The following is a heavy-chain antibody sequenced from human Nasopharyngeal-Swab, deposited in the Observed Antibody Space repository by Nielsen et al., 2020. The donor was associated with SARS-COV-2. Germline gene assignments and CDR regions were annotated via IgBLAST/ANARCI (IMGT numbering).Heavy chain of an antibody. D-gene: IGHD3-10*01. CDR1: GFPLSASGMC. V-gene: IGHV2-70*01. CDR2: INWDDHK. CDR3: ARMYSTGYYYYGMDV. J-gene: IGHJ6*02. Sequence: SGPTLVKPTQTLTLTFTFSGFPLSASGMCVSCFLLTPVLSLEWLALINWDDHKYYSTSLRTRLNISKDTSKNQVVLTMTNMDPVDTGTYYCARMYSTGYYYYGMDVWGQGTTVTVSS.